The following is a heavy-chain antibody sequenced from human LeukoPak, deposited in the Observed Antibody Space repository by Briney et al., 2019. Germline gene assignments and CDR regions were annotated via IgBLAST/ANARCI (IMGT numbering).Heavy chain of an antibody. J-gene: IGHJ4*02. V-gene: IGHV3-74*01. CDR3: TRELSGSSSRHFDY. D-gene: IGHD6-13*01. CDR1: GFTFSNYW. CDR2: INTDGNIT. Sequence: SGGSLRLSCAASGFTFSNYWMHWVRQAPGKGPVWVSRINTDGNITTYADSVKGRFTISRDSAKNALYLQMNSLRAEDTAVYYCTRELSGSSSRHFDYWGQGTLVTVSS.